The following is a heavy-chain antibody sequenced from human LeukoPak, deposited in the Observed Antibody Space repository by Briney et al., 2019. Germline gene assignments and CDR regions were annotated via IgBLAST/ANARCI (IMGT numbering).Heavy chain of an antibody. CDR1: GFNFSSYS. J-gene: IGHJ4*02. D-gene: IGHD3-22*01. CDR3: ARESSGYFY. CDR2: ISSSSSFR. V-gene: IGHV3-21*01. Sequence: SGGSLRLSCAASGFNFSSYSMNWVRQAPGKGLGWVSSISSSSSFRYYADSVKGRFTISRDNAKNSLYLQMNSLRAEDTAVYYCARESSGYFYWGQGTLVTVSS.